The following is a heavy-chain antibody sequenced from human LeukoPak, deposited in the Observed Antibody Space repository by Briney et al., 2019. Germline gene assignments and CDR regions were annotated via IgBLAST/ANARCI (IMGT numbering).Heavy chain of an antibody. Sequence: GGSLRLSCAASGFTFSSYSMNWVRQAPGKGLEWVSSISSSSSYIYYADSVKGRFTISRDNAKNSLYLQMNSLRSEDTAVYYCARERSAAGTPFEDYWGQGTLVTVSS. V-gene: IGHV3-21*01. CDR3: ARERSAAGTPFEDY. J-gene: IGHJ4*02. CDR2: ISSSSSYI. D-gene: IGHD6-13*01. CDR1: GFTFSSYS.